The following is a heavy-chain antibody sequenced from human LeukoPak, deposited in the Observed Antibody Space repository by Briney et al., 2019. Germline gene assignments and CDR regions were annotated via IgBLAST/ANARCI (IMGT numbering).Heavy chain of an antibody. CDR2: ISGRGGST. J-gene: IGHJ4*02. D-gene: IGHD2-2*02. Sequence: GGSLRLSCAASGFTFSSYAMSWVRQAPGKGLEWVSAISGRGGSTYYAASVKGRFTISRDNSKNTLYLQMNSLRAEDTAVYYCAKDLGYCSSTSCYSRPRGYFDYWGQGTLVTVSS. V-gene: IGHV3-23*01. CDR3: AKDLGYCSSTSCYSRPRGYFDY. CDR1: GFTFSSYA.